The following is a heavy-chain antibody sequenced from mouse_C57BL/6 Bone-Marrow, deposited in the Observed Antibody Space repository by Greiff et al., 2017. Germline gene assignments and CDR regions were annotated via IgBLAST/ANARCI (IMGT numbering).Heavy chain of an antibody. D-gene: IGHD2-4*01. CDR1: GYTFTSYW. CDR3: ARNYDYDVEFAY. Sequence: QVQLQQPGAELVMPGASVKLSCKASGYTFTSYWMHWVKQRPGQGLEWIGEIDPSDSYTNYNQKFKGKSTLTVDKSSSTAYMQLSSLTSEDPAVYYCARNYDYDVEFAYWGQGTLVTVSA. J-gene: IGHJ3*01. V-gene: IGHV1-69*01. CDR2: IDPSDSYT.